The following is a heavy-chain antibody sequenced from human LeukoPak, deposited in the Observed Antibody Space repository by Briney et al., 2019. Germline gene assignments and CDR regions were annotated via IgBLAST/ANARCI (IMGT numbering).Heavy chain of an antibody. J-gene: IGHJ4*02. CDR2: IASSGATI. CDR3: ARDRRPTIYHGLDS. V-gene: IGHV3-11*04. Sequence: PGGSLTLSCAASGFTFSDYYRSWIRQSPGRGLEWIAYIASSGATIYSADLVKGRFAISTDNAKNSPYLQMNSLTAEDTAVYYCARDRRPTIYHGLDSWGQGTLVTVPS. CDR1: GFTFSDYY. D-gene: IGHD1-14*01.